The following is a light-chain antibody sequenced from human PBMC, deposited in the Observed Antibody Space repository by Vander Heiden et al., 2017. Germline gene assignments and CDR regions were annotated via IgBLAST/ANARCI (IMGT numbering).Light chain of an antibody. Sequence: EIVLTQSPATLFLSPGDSAPLSCRASQNAYSNFLAWYQQKPGQPPRLLIYGTSSRAAGVPDRFSGSGSGTDFTLTISRLEPEDFAVYYCQQCAASPVTFGRGTKVELK. CDR1: QNAYSNF. J-gene: IGKJ1*01. CDR3: QQCAASPVT. V-gene: IGKV3-20*01. CDR2: GTS.